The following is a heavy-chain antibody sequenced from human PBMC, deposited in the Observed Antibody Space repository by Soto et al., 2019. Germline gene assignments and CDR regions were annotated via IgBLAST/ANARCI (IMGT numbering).Heavy chain of an antibody. V-gene: IGHV1-69*06. D-gene: IGHD2-15*01. CDR2: IIPIFGTT. Sequence: QVPLVQSGAEVKKPGSSVKVSCKASGGAFSTYAFTWVRQAPGQGLEWMGGIIPIFGTTNYAQKFQGRVTITADKSTSTAYMELSSLRSADTAVYYCASGYCSGGNCYENWFDPWGQGTLVTVSS. CDR3: ASGYCSGGNCYENWFDP. J-gene: IGHJ5*02. CDR1: GGAFSTYA.